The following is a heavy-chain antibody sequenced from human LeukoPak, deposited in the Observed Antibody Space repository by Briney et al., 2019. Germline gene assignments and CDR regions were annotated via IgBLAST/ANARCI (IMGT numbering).Heavy chain of an antibody. Sequence: PSETLSLTCAVCGGSFSGYYWSWIRQPPGKGLEWIGEINHSGSTNYNPSLKSRVTISVDTSKNQFSLKLSSVTAADTAVYYCAREEDTASYWGQGTLVTVSS. CDR1: GGSFSGYY. CDR3: AREEDTASY. CDR2: INHSGST. V-gene: IGHV4-34*01. J-gene: IGHJ4*02. D-gene: IGHD5-18*01.